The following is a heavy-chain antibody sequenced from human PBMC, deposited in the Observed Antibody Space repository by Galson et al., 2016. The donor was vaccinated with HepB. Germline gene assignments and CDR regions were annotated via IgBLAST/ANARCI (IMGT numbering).Heavy chain of an antibody. CDR2: IIPMFGKA. CDR1: GGTFSSYD. D-gene: IGHD3/OR15-3a*01. Sequence: SVKVSCKASGGTFSSYDITWVRQAPGQGLEWMGGIIPMFGKANYAQKFQGRVTITADESTSTAYMELNSLRSEDTAVYYCARMMFASKGWFDPWGQGTLVTVSS. J-gene: IGHJ5*02. CDR3: ARMMFASKGWFDP. V-gene: IGHV1-69*13.